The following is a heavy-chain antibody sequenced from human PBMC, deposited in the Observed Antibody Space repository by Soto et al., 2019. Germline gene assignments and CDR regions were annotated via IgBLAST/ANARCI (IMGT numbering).Heavy chain of an antibody. CDR3: ARHDWARFYGMDV. J-gene: IGHJ6*02. CDR2: AYYSGST. Sequence: ETLSLTCSVSGSSIITSYYWGWIRQPPGKGLEWIGPAYYSGSTYYNPSLKSRVTIFVDTSKSQFSLMLGSVTAADTAVYYCARHDWARFYGMDVWGQGTTVTVSS. V-gene: IGHV4-39*01. D-gene: IGHD2-21*01. CDR1: GSSIITSYY.